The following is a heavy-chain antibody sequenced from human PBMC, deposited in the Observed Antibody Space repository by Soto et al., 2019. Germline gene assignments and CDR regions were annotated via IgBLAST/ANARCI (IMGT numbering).Heavy chain of an antibody. CDR1: GYTFTSYG. J-gene: IGHJ4*02. CDR3: VTYDSSGYPGTFDY. D-gene: IGHD3-22*01. V-gene: IGHV1-18*01. CDR2: ISAYNGNT. Sequence: GASVKVSCKASGYTFTSYGISWVRQAPGQGLEWMGWISAYNGNTNYAQKLQGRVTMTTDTSTSTAYMELRSLRSEDTAVYYCVTYDSSGYPGTFDYWGQGTLVTVS.